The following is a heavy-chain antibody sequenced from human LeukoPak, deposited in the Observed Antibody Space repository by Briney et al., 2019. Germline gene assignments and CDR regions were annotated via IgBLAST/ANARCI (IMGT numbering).Heavy chain of an antibody. CDR2: INPNSGGT. CDR3: ARGHRIKILRYFYWLLY. J-gene: IGHJ4*02. V-gene: IGHV1-2*02. CDR1: GYTFTGYY. D-gene: IGHD3-9*01. Sequence: ASVKVSCKASGYTFTGYYMHWVRQAPGQGLEWMGWINPNSGGTNYAQKFQGRVTMTRDTSISTAYMELSRLRSDDTAVYYCARGHRIKILRYFYWLLYWGQGTLVTVSS.